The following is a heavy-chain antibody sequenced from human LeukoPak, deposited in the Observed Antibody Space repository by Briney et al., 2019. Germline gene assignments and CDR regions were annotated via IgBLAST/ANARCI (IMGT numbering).Heavy chain of an antibody. D-gene: IGHD5-12*01. J-gene: IGHJ3*01. CDR1: GFTFRDAA. Sequence: GGSLRLSCAASGFTFRDAAMTWVRQAPGKGLEWVSLISTSGANTYYAESVKGRYTISRDNSRNTLSLHMTSLRVEDTAIYYCVRDIELSTWGLGTLVTVSS. CDR2: ISTSGANT. CDR3: VRDIELST. V-gene: IGHV3-23*01.